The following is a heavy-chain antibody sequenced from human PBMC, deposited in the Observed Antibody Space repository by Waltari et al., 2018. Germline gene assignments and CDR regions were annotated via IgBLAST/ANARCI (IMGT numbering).Heavy chain of an antibody. D-gene: IGHD6-6*01. V-gene: IGHV4-59*01. CDR3: ARAGIAARPRYYYYMDV. CDR1: GGSISSYY. J-gene: IGHJ6*03. Sequence: QVQLQESGPGLVKPSETLSLTCTVSGGSISSYYWSWIRQPPGKGLEWIGYIYYSGSTTYNPSLKSRVTISVDTSKNQFSLKLSSVTAADTAVYYCARAGIAARPRYYYYMDVWGKGTTVTVSS. CDR2: IYYSGST.